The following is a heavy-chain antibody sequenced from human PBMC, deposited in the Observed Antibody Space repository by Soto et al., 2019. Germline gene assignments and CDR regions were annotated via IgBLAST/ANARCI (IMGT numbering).Heavy chain of an antibody. D-gene: IGHD5-12*01. J-gene: IGHJ6*02. V-gene: IGHV4-39*02. CDR1: GGSISTSSYY. Sequence: SETLSLTCTVSGGSISTSSYYWNWIRQPPGKGLEWIGSLYYSGNTYYNPSLKSRVTISVDTSKNQFALKLSSVTAADTAVYYCARDFNIVAHQYYYGMDVWGQGTTVT. CDR2: LYYSGNT. CDR3: ARDFNIVAHQYYYGMDV.